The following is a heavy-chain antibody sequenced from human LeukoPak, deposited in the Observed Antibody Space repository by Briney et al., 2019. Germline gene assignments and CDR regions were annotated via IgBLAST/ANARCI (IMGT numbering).Heavy chain of an antibody. CDR3: AREYYYDSSGYYSHWFDP. J-gene: IGHJ5*02. D-gene: IGHD3-22*01. Sequence: GGPLRLSCAASGFTFSSYGMHWVRQAPGKGLEGVAVIWYDGSKYYYADSVKGRFTISRDNSKNTLYLKMNRLRAEDTAVYYCAREYYYDSSGYYSHWFDPWGQGTLVTVSS. CDR2: IWYDGSKY. CDR1: GFTFSSYG. V-gene: IGHV3-33*01.